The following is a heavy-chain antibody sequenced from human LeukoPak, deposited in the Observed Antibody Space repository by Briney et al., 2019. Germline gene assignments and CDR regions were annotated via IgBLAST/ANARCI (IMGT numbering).Heavy chain of an antibody. D-gene: IGHD3-10*01. CDR2: IYYSGST. V-gene: IGHV4-59*01. CDR1: GGSISSYY. Sequence: SETLSLTCTVSGGSISSYYWSWLRQPPGKGLEWIGYIYYSGSTNYNPSLKSRVIISVDTSKNQFSLKLSSVTAADTAVYYCARAVLLWFGESGYFDYWGQGTLVTVSS. J-gene: IGHJ4*02. CDR3: ARAVLLWFGESGYFDY.